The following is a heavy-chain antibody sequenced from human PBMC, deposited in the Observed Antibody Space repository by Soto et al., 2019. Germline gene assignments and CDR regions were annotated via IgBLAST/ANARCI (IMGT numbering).Heavy chain of an antibody. CDR1: GGFIISSSYY. CDR2: IYYRGNT. J-gene: IGHJ5*02. V-gene: IGHV4-39*01. D-gene: IGHD2-2*02. Sequence: SETLSLTCTVSGGFIISSSYYWGWIRQPPGKGLEWIGNIYYRGNTYYIPSLKSRVTISVDTSKNQFSLKLSSVTAADTAVYYCARLLSGGYCSSSSCYMFDPWGQGTLVTVSS. CDR3: ARLLSGGYCSSSSCYMFDP.